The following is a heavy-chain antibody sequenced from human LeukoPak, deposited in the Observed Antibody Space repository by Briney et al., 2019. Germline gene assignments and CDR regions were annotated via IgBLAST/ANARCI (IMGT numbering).Heavy chain of an antibody. D-gene: IGHD3-9*01. CDR3: ARDRLHYDSLTGYPAD. CDR2: IYSGGST. J-gene: IGHJ4*02. CDR1: GFTVSSNY. Sequence: GGSLRLSCAASGFTVSSNYMSWVRQAPGKGLEWVSVIYSGGSTHYADSVKGRFTISRDNSKNTLYLQMNSLRAEDTAVYYCARDRLHYDSLTGYPADWGQGTLVTVSS. V-gene: IGHV3-66*01.